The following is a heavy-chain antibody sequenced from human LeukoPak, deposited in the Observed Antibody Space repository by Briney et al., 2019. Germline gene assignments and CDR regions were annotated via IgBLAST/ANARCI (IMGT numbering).Heavy chain of an antibody. CDR3: AKAPLSRVQKWLRAYYFDY. Sequence: PGGSLRLSCAASGFTFSSYAMSWVRQAPGKGLEWVSATSGSGGSTYYADSVKGRFTISRDNSKNTLYLQMNSLRAEDTAVYYCAKAPLSRVQKWLRAYYFDYWGQGTLVTVSS. CDR2: TSGSGGST. J-gene: IGHJ4*02. CDR1: GFTFSSYA. V-gene: IGHV3-23*01. D-gene: IGHD5-12*01.